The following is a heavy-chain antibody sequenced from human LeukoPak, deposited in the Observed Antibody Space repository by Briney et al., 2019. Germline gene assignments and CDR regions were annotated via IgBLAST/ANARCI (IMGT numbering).Heavy chain of an antibody. Sequence: GASVKVSCKASGGTFSSYAISWVRQAPGKGLEWMGSFDPENAKTMSAQTFQGRVTMTEDTSTDTAYMELRSLRSDDTAIYYCVIMSHTVVPTARIYYYMDIWGTGTTVIVSS. V-gene: IGHV1-24*01. CDR3: VIMSHTVVPTARIYYYMDI. D-gene: IGHD1-1*01. CDR1: GGTFSSYA. J-gene: IGHJ6*03. CDR2: FDPENAKT.